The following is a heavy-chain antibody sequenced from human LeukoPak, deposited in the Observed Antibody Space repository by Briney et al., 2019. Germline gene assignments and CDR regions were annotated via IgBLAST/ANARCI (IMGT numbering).Heavy chain of an antibody. J-gene: IGHJ4*02. CDR1: GYTFTSYY. Sequence: ASVKVSCKASGYTFTSYYMHWVRQAPGQGLEWMGIINPSGGSTSYAQKFQGRVTMTTDTSTSTAYMELRSLRSDDTAVYYCARTDPGYFDYWGQGTLVTVSS. CDR2: INPSGGST. CDR3: ARTDPGYFDY. D-gene: IGHD3-10*01. V-gene: IGHV1-46*01.